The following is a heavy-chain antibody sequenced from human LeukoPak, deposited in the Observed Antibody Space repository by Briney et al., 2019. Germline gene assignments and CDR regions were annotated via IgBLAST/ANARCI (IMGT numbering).Heavy chain of an antibody. CDR2: IYYSGST. Sequence: SETLSLTCTVSGGSISSYYWSWIRQPPGKGLEWSEYIYYSGSTNYNPSLKSRVTISVDTSKNQFSLKLSSVTAADTAVYYCAREVVVTPNSYYYYYYMDVWGKGTTVTVSS. CDR1: GGSISSYY. D-gene: IGHD4-23*01. J-gene: IGHJ6*03. CDR3: AREVVVTPNSYYYYYYMDV. V-gene: IGHV4-59*01.